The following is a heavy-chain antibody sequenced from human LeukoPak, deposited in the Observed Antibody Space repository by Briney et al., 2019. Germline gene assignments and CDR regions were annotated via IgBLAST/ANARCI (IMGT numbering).Heavy chain of an antibody. J-gene: IGHJ6*03. V-gene: IGHV1-8*01. CDR2: MNPNSGNT. CDR3: ARGRGMYSRGWSDYSYHMGV. Sequence: ASVKVSCKASGYTFTSYDINWVRQATGQGLEWMGWMNPNSGNTGYAEKVQGRVTMTRNTSINTAYMELSSLRSEDTAVYYCARGRGMYSRGWSDYSYHMGVWGKGPTVTISS. CDR1: GYTFTSYD. D-gene: IGHD6-19*01.